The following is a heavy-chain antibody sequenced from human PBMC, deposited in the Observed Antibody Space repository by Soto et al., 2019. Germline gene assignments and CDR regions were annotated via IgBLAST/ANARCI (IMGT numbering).Heavy chain of an antibody. CDR3: TRVHTTGPVIPDY. CDR2: IRSRPYGGTA. J-gene: IGHJ4*02. Sequence: GGSLRLSCTASGFTFGDFALTWFRQTPGKGLEGVGFIRSRPYGGTAEYAASVRGRFTISRDDSKSIAYLQMNGLKTEDTAFYYCTRVHTTGPVIPDYWGQGT. D-gene: IGHD1-1*01. CDR1: GFTFGDFA. V-gene: IGHV3-49*03.